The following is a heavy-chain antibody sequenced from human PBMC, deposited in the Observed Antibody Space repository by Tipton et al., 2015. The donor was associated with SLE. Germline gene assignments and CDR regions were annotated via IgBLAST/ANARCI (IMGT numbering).Heavy chain of an antibody. CDR1: GGSISSGGYY. V-gene: IGHV4-31*03. J-gene: IGHJ3*02. Sequence: TLSLTCTVSGGSISSGGYYWSWIRQHPGKGLEWIGYIYYSGSTYYNPSLKSRVTISVDTSKNQFSLKLSSVTAADTAVYYCARAGDTAMVIAFDIWGQGTMVTVSS. D-gene: IGHD5-18*01. CDR3: ARAGDTAMVIAFDI. CDR2: IYYSGST.